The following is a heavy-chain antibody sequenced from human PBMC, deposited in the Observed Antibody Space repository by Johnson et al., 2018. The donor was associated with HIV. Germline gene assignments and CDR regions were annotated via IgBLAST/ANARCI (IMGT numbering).Heavy chain of an antibody. CDR2: ST. J-gene: IGHJ3*02. V-gene: IGHV3-66*01. Sequence: STYYADSVKGRFTISRDNSKNTLYLQMNSLRAEDTAVYYCARDPRGEAMALDAFDIWGQGTMVTVSS. D-gene: IGHD5-18*01. CDR3: ARDPRGEAMALDAFDI.